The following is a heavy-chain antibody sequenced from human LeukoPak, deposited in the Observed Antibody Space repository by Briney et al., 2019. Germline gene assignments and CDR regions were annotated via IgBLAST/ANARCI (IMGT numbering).Heavy chain of an antibody. V-gene: IGHV5-51*01. CDR2: IYPADSDT. CDR3: ARRVVPAGMGGTGEAFDY. J-gene: IGHJ4*02. Sequence: GESLKISCKGSGYSFTSYWIGWVRQMPGKGLEWMGIIYPADSDTRYSPSFQGQVTISADKSIRTAYLQWSSLKASDTAMYYCARRVVPAGMGGTGEAFDYWGQGTLVTVSS. CDR1: GYSFTSYW. D-gene: IGHD2-2*01.